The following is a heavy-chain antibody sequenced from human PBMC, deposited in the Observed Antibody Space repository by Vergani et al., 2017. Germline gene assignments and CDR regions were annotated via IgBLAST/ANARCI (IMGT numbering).Heavy chain of an antibody. D-gene: IGHD3-10*01. J-gene: IGHJ5*02. CDR3: ARVPTMVRGVIELWFDP. CDR2: INPNSGGT. V-gene: IGHV1-2*02. Sequence: QVQLVQSGAEVKKPGASVKVSCKASGYTFTGYYMHWVRQAPGQGLGWMGWINPNSGGTNYAQKFQGRVTMTRDTSISTAYMELSRLRSDDTAVYYCARVPTMVRGVIELWFDPWGQGTLVTVSS. CDR1: GYTFTGYY.